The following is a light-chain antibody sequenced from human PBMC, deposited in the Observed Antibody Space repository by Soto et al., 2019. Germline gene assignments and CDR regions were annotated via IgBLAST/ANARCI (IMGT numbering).Light chain of an antibody. CDR1: QDISNY. J-gene: IGKJ5*01. CDR2: EAS. CDR3: QQYDALPPIT. Sequence: DIQMTQSPSSLSASVGDRVTITCQASQDISNYLNWYQQKAGKAPKLLIYEASNLERGVPSRFSGSGSGTDFTFTISSLQPEDIATYYCQQYDALPPITFGQGTRLELK. V-gene: IGKV1-33*01.